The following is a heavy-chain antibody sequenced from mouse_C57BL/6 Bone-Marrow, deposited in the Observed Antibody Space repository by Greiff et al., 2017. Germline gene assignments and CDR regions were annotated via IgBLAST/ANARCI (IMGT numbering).Heavy chain of an antibody. J-gene: IGHJ1*03. CDR3: ARAAYYYVVSRYWYCDV. Sequence: QVQLQQPGAELVKPGASVKMSCKASGYTFTSYWITWVKQRPGQGLEWIGDIYPGSGSTNYNEKFKSKATLTVDTSSSTASMQLSSLTSEDSAVYYCARAAYYYVVSRYWYCDVWGTGTTVTVSS. D-gene: IGHD1-1*01. CDR2: IYPGSGST. V-gene: IGHV1-55*01. CDR1: GYTFTSYW.